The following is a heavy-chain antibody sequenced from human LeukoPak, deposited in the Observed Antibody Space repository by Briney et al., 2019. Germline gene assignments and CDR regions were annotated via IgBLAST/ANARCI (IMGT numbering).Heavy chain of an antibody. Sequence: KAGGSLRLSCAASGFTFSDHYMDWVRQAPGKGLEWVSSISSSSSYIYYADSVKGRFTISRDNAKNSLYLQMNSLRAEDTAVYYCARAPMITFGGVIVQTYYFDYWGQGTLVTVSS. CDR1: GFTFSDHY. CDR2: ISSSSSYI. D-gene: IGHD3-16*02. V-gene: IGHV3-21*01. CDR3: ARAPMITFGGVIVQTYYFDY. J-gene: IGHJ4*02.